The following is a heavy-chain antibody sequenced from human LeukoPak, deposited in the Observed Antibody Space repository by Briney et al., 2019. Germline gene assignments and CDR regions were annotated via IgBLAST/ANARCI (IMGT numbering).Heavy chain of an antibody. V-gene: IGHV6-1*01. D-gene: IGHD6-19*01. CDR3: AREPLFPEYSSGCFDY. Sequence: SQTLSLTCAISGDSVSSNSAAWNWIRQSPSRGLEWLGRTYYRSKWYNDYAVSVKSRITINPDTSKNQFSLQLNSVTPEDTAVYYCAREPLFPEYSSGCFDYWGQGTLVTVSS. CDR1: GDSVSSNSAA. CDR2: TYYRSKWYN. J-gene: IGHJ4*02.